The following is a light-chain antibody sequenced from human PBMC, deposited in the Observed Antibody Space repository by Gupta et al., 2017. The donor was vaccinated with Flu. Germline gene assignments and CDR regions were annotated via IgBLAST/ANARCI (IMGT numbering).Light chain of an antibody. V-gene: IGKV2-28*01. CDR2: LGS. Sequence: IVMPQSPLPLPLPLGEPASISCRSSQGLLHSNGYNYLHWYLQRPGHSPQLLIYLGSNRASGVPDRFSGSGSGTDFTLKISRVETEDVGVYYCMQAVQSPWAFGQGTKVEIK. CDR1: QGLLHSNGYNY. J-gene: IGKJ1*01. CDR3: MQAVQSPWA.